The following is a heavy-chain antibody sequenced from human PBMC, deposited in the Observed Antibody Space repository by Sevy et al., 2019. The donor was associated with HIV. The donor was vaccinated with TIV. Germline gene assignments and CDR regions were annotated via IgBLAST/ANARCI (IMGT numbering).Heavy chain of an antibody. V-gene: IGHV1-69*13. CDR2: IIPIFGTA. D-gene: IGHD2-2*01. CDR3: ARDIVVVPAAPAPSDMDV. J-gene: IGHJ6*02. CDR1: GGTFSSYA. Sequence: ASVKVSCKASGGTFSSYAISWVRQAPGQGLEWMGGIIPIFGTANYAQKFQGRVTITADESTSTAYMELSSLRSEDTAVYYCARDIVVVPAAPAPSDMDVWGQGTTVTVSS.